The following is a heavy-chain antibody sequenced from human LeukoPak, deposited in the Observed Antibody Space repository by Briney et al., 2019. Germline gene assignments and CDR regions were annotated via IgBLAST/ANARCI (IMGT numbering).Heavy chain of an antibody. CDR1: GGSFSGYY. J-gene: IGHJ4*02. D-gene: IGHD6-6*01. Sequence: KTSETLSLTCAVYGGSFSGYYWSWIRQPPGKGLGWIGEINHSGSTNYNPSLKSRVTISVDTPKNQFSLKLSSVTAADTAVYYCARGIRGIAARPFDYWGQGTLVTVSS. CDR3: ARGIRGIAARPFDY. CDR2: INHSGST. V-gene: IGHV4-34*01.